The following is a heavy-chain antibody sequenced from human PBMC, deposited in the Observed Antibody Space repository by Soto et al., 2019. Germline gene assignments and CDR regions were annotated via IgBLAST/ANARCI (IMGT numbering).Heavy chain of an antibody. J-gene: IGHJ6*02. D-gene: IGHD3-3*01. CDR1: GFTFSSYG. V-gene: IGHV3-23*01. CDR3: AKLRLRFLPLGGMDV. Sequence: GGSLRLSCAASGFTFSSYGMHWVRQAPGKGLEWVSAISGSGGSTYYADSVKGRFTISRDNSKNTLYLQMNSLRAEDTAVYYCAKLRLRFLPLGGMDVWGQGTTVTVSS. CDR2: ISGSGGST.